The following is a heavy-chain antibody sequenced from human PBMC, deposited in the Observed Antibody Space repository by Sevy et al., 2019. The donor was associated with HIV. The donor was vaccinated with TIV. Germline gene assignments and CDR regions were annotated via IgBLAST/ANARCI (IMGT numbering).Heavy chain of an antibody. CDR2: IYPSDSDT. D-gene: IGHD3-10*01. J-gene: IGHJ3*02. V-gene: IGHV5-51*01. CDR1: GYRFTSYW. CDR3: AVPASYGSGSYDAFDI. Sequence: GESLKISCKGSGYRFTSYWIAWVRQMPGKGLEWMGIIYPSDSDTADSPSFQGQVTISVDKSISTAYLQWSSLKASDTAMYYCAVPASYGSGSYDAFDIWGQGTMVTVSS.